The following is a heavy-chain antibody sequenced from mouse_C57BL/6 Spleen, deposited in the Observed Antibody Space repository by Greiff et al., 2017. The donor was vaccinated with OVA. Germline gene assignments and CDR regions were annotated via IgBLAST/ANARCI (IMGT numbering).Heavy chain of an antibody. CDR2: ISYDGSN. CDR1: GYSIPSGYY. Sequence: ESGPGLVKPSQSLSLTCSVTGYSIPSGYYWNWIRQFPGNKLEWMGYISYDGSNNYNPSLKNRISITRDTSKNHFFLKLNSVTTEDTATYYCARGTGPFAYWGQGTLVTVS. J-gene: IGHJ3*01. D-gene: IGHD4-1*01. V-gene: IGHV3-6*01. CDR3: ARGTGPFAY.